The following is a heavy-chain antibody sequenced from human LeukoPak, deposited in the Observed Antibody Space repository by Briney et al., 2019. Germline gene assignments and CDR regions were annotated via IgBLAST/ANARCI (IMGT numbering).Heavy chain of an antibody. Sequence: SGRSLRLSCAASGFTFSSYGMHWVRQAPGKGLEWVAVIWYDGSNIYYADSVKGRFTISRDNSKDTLYLQMNSLRAGDTAVYYCGRARNTYDSSGFSALDYWGQGTLVTVSS. V-gene: IGHV3-33*01. CDR1: GFTFSSYG. D-gene: IGHD3-22*01. CDR2: IWYDGSNI. CDR3: GRARNTYDSSGFSALDY. J-gene: IGHJ4*02.